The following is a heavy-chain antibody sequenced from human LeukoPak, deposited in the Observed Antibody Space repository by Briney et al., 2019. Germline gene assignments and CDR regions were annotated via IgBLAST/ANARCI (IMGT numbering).Heavy chain of an antibody. CDR2: ISSSSSTI. Sequence: PGGSLRLSCAASGFTFSSYSMNWARQAPGKGLEWVSYISSSSSTIYYADSVKGRFTISRDNAKNSLYLQMNSLRAEDTAVYYCARDHWGTFDYWGQGTLVTVSS. J-gene: IGHJ4*02. CDR3: ARDHWGTFDY. V-gene: IGHV3-48*01. D-gene: IGHD7-27*01. CDR1: GFTFSSYS.